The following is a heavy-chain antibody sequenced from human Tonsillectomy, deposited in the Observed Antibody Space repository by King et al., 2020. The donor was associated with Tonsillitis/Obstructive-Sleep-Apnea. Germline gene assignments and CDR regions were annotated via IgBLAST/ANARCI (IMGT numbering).Heavy chain of an antibody. CDR3: ARRKRGSFYYMDV. CDR1: VGSIINYY. CDR2: IYNSGTT. J-gene: IGHJ6*03. V-gene: IGHV4-59*01. D-gene: IGHD1-14*01. Sequence: VQLQESGPGLVKPSETLSLTCTVSVGSIINYYWSWVRQSPGKGLDWIGYIYNSGTTNYNPSLKSRVTISVDTSNNQFSLNLSSVTAADTAMYYCARRKRGSFYYMDVWGKGTTVTVSS.